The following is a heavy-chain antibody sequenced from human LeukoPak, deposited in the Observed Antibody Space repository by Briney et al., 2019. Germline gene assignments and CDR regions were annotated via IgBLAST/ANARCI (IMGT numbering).Heavy chain of an antibody. CDR1: GFSLSSYW. CDR2: IKQDGSAK. V-gene: IGHV3-7*01. D-gene: IGHD6-19*01. J-gene: IGHJ4*02. Sequence: GGSLRLSCAASGFSLSSYWMHWVRQAPGKGLEWVANIKQDGSAKYYVDSVKGRFTISRDNAQNLVYLQMNNLRVEDTALYYCARAQVTVPGGDFWGQGTLVTVSS. CDR3: ARAQVTVPGGDF.